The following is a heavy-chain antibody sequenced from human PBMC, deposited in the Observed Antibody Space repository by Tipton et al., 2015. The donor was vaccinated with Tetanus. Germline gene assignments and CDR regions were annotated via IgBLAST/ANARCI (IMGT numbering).Heavy chain of an antibody. CDR1: GDAISSGGFF. CDR3: AGVTAQRTELYFEH. Sequence: TLSLTCTVSGDAISSGGFFWNWIRQFPGKGLEWIGYVYYSGSTFYNPSLKSRVTMSVDTSKNQFSLNLSSVTAADTAVYYCAGVTAQRTELYFEHWGQGTQVTVSS. V-gene: IGHV4-31*03. D-gene: IGHD2-8*02. CDR2: VYYSGST. J-gene: IGHJ1*01.